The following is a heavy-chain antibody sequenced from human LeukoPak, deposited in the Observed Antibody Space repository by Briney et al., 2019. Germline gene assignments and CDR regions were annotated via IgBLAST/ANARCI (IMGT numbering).Heavy chain of an antibody. Sequence: GASVKVSCKASGYTFTGYYMHWVRQAPGQGLEWMGWMNPNSGNTGYAQKFQGRVTMTRNTSISTAYMELSSLRSEDTAVYYCASWNYGSGSYSGYMDVWGKGTTVTVSS. V-gene: IGHV1-8*02. CDR1: GYTFTGYY. CDR2: MNPNSGNT. D-gene: IGHD3-10*01. J-gene: IGHJ6*03. CDR3: ASWNYGSGSYSGYMDV.